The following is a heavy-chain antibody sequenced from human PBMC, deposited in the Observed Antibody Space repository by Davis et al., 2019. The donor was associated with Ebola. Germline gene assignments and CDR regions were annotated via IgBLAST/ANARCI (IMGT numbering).Heavy chain of an antibody. Sequence: AASVKVSCKASGFTFTSSAVQWVRQARGQRLEWIGWIVVGSGNTNYAQKFQERVTITRDMSTSTAYMELSSLRSEDTAVYYCAATYSNSRYRGGFDYWGQGTLVTVSS. CDR1: GFTFTSSA. CDR3: AATYSNSRYRGGFDY. D-gene: IGHD6-13*01. J-gene: IGHJ4*02. CDR2: IVVGSGNT. V-gene: IGHV1-58*01.